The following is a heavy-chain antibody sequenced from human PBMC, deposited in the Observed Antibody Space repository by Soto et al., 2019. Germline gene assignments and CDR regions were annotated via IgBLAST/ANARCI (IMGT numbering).Heavy chain of an antibody. Sequence: QVQLQESGPGLVKPSETLSLTCSVSGGSINNYYCSWIRQPPGKGLEWIGYIYYSGSPNYNPSLKRRVTISVDTSQNQFSLNLSSVTAADTAVYYCARAGAATLSDYWGQGTLVTVSS. V-gene: IGHV4-59*01. CDR1: GGSINNYY. D-gene: IGHD2-15*01. CDR2: IYYSGSP. CDR3: ARAGAATLSDY. J-gene: IGHJ4*02.